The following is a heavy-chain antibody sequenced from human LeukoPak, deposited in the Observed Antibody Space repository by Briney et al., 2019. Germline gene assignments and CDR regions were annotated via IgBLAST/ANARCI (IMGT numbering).Heavy chain of an antibody. CDR1: GGSISSGNYY. Sequence: SETLSLTCTVSGGSISSGNYYWSWIRQPAGKGLEWIGRVYTSGTTNYNPSLKSRVTISVDTSNNQFSLKLSSVTAADTAVYYCARVRYFDWFPPRSHYYFDYWGQGTLVTVSS. CDR3: ARVRYFDWFPPRSHYYFDY. CDR2: VYTSGTT. V-gene: IGHV4-61*02. D-gene: IGHD3-9*01. J-gene: IGHJ4*02.